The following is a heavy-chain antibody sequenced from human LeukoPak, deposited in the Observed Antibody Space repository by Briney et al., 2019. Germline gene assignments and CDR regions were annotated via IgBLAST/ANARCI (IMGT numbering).Heavy chain of an antibody. J-gene: IGHJ3*02. CDR2: ISSSSSYI. CDR1: GFTFSSYS. Sequence: KAGGSLRLSCAASGFTFSSYSMNWVRQAPGKGLEWVSSISSSSSYIYYADSVKGRFTISRDNAKNSLYLQMNSLRAEDTAVYYCARQPPGVAVAGTKIWAFDIWGQGTMVTVSS. V-gene: IGHV3-21*01. CDR3: ARQPPGVAVAGTKIWAFDI. D-gene: IGHD6-19*01.